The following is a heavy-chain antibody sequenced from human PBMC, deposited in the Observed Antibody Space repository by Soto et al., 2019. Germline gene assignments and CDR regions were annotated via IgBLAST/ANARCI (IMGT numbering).Heavy chain of an antibody. CDR1: GYPVTAYY. D-gene: IGHD3-3*01. Sequence: QLHLVQSGAVVKKPGASVTVSCSASGYPVTAYYMHWVRQAPGRGLEWMGGINPATGAAKYTQTFQGRVTMTRDPATSTVFMELGGLTSEDTAGFYCARGGGVGVAGSAAFDMWGQGTLVTVSS. J-gene: IGHJ3*02. CDR2: INPATGAA. CDR3: ARGGGVGVAGSAAFDM. V-gene: IGHV1-2*02.